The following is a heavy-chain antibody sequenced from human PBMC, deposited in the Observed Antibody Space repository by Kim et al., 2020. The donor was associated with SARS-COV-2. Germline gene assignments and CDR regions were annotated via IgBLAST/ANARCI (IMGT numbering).Heavy chain of an antibody. CDR3: ARAPDDFWSGYYDY. J-gene: IGHJ4*02. V-gene: IGHV4-59*01. Sequence: NPSLKSRVTISVDTSKNQFSLRLSSVTAADTAVYYCARAPDDFWSGYYDYWGQGALVTVSS. D-gene: IGHD3-3*01.